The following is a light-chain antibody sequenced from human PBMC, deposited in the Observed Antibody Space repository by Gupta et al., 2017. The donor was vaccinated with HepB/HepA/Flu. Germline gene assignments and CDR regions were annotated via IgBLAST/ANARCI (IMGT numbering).Light chain of an antibody. CDR3: QQDPAFRLT. Sequence: DIQMTQPPSPLSASVGDRVTITCRASQSIVDYLAWYQQRPVKAPKLLIYRASSLESGVPSRFSDSGSGAEFTLTINGLQADDFASYYCQQDPAFRLTFGSETNVEIK. CDR1: QSIVDY. CDR2: RAS. V-gene: IGKV1-5*03. J-gene: IGKJ4*01.